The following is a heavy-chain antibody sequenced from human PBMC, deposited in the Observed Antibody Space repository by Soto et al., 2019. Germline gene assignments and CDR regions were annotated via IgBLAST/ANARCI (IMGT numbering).Heavy chain of an antibody. CDR2: MFYTGTT. CDR3: ARVVRFCSSPSCRGRNWFDA. J-gene: IGHJ5*02. D-gene: IGHD2-2*01. V-gene: IGHV4-30-4*01. CDR1: GGSISSGDYY. Sequence: QVQLQESGPGLVKPSQTLSLTCSVSGGSISSGDYYWSWIRQPPGKGLEWIGYMFYTGTTYYNPSLKSLITKSMDTCTNPFSLRLTSVTAADTAEYHCARVVRFCSSPSCRGRNWFDAWGQGTRVTVSS.